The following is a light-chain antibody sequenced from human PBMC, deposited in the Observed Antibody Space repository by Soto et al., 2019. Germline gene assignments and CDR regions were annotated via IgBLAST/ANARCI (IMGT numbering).Light chain of an antibody. J-gene: IGLJ2*01. Sequence: QSALTQPASVSGSPGQSITISCTGTSSDVGGYNYVSWYQQHPGKAPKLMIYDVSNRPSVVSNRFSGSKSGNTASLTISGLHAEDEADYYCSSYTSSSSLGVFGGATKLTLL. CDR1: SSDVGGYNY. V-gene: IGLV2-14*01. CDR2: DVS. CDR3: SSYTSSSSLGV.